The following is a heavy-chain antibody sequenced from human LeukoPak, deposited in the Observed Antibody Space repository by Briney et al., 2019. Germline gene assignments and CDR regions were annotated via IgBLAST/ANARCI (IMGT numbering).Heavy chain of an antibody. V-gene: IGHV4-39*07. J-gene: IGHJ4*02. Sequence: PSETLSLTCIVSGGSVSSNSYYWGWIRQPPGRGLEWIGGVYYKGNTYYIPSLKSRVTMSVDTSKNQFSLKLSSVTAADTAMYYCARVGGCYYGGRIFDYWGQGTLVTVSS. CDR3: ARVGGCYYGGRIFDY. CDR2: VYYKGNT. D-gene: IGHD3-10*01. CDR1: GGSVSSNSYY.